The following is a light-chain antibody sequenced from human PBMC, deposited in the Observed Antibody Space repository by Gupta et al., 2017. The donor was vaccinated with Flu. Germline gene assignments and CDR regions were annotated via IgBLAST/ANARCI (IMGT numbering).Light chain of an antibody. CDR1: SSKIGSNN. Sequence: VTNSSSGISSKIGSNNVNWYQQRPRTAPKLLMYINNKRHSGVPDRFSGSKYATSASMSISWLQAEDEADYYCAALDASRNGGVFGGGTKLTVL. CDR3: AALDASRNGGV. J-gene: IGLJ3*02. CDR2: INN. V-gene: IGLV1-44*01.